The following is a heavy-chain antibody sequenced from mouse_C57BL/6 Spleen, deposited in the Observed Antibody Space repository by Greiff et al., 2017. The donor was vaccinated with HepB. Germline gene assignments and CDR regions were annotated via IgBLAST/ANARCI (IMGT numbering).Heavy chain of an antibody. D-gene: IGHD2-1*01. Sequence: QVQLQQPGAELVKPGASVKLSCKASGYTFTSYWMHWVKQRPGQGLEWIGMIHPNSGSTNYNEKFKSKATLTVDKSSSTAYMQLSSLTSEDSAVYYCARKVYYGNFGYWYFDVWGTGTTVTVSS. CDR3: ARKVYYGNFGYWYFDV. J-gene: IGHJ1*03. V-gene: IGHV1-64*01. CDR2: IHPNSGST. CDR1: GYTFTSYW.